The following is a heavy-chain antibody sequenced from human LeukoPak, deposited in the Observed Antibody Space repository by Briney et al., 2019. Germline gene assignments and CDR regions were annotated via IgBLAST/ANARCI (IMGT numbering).Heavy chain of an antibody. CDR2: IYYSGST. CDR3: AVTGLDAFDI. J-gene: IGHJ3*02. D-gene: IGHD2/OR15-2a*01. Sequence: SETLSLTCTVSGGSTSSYYWSWIRQPPGKGLEWIGYIYYSGSTNYNPSLKSRVTISVVTSKNQFSLKLSSVTAADTAVYYCAVTGLDAFDIWGQGTMVTVSS. CDR1: GGSTSSYY. V-gene: IGHV4-59*01.